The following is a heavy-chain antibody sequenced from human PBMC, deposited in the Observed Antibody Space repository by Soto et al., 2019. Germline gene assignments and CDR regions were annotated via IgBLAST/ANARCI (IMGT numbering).Heavy chain of an antibody. CDR2: IKGDGSEI. D-gene: IGHD3-3*01. J-gene: IGHJ6*02. V-gene: IGHV3-7*01. Sequence: PGGSLRLSCAASGFRFSVYWMSWVRQAPGKGLEWVANIKGDGSEIYLVDSVKGRFTISRDNAQDSLFLQMSTLRPDDTAVYYCARSYHYYDFWGGSSEGYYYGFDVWGQGTTVTVSS. CDR3: ARSYHYYDFWGGSSEGYYYGFDV. CDR1: GFRFSVYW.